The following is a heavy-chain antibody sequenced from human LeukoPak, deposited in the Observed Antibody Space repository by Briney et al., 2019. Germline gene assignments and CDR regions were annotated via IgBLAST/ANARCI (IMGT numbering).Heavy chain of an antibody. J-gene: IGHJ3*02. V-gene: IGHV1-69*06. CDR2: NIPIFGTA. Sequence: SVKVSCKASGGTFSSYAISWVRQAPGQGLEWMGGNIPIFGTANYAQKFQGRVTITADKSTSTAYMELSSLRSEDTAVYYCARDSKYSGYGGNSDAFDIWGQGTMVTVSS. D-gene: IGHD4-23*01. CDR3: ARDSKYSGYGGNSDAFDI. CDR1: GGTFSSYA.